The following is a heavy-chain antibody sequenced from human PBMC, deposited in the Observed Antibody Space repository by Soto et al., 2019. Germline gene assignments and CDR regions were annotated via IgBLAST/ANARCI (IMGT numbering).Heavy chain of an antibody. CDR2: INHSGST. D-gene: IGHD3-10*01. J-gene: IGHJ6*02. CDR1: GGSFSGYY. CDR3: ARIRKVTMVRGVIRSYGMDV. Sequence: PSETLSLTCAVYGGSFSGYYWSWIRQPPGKGLERIGEINHSGSTNYNPSLKSRVTISVDTSKNQFSLKLSSVTAADTAVYYCARIRKVTMVRGVIRSYGMDVWGQGTTVT. V-gene: IGHV4-34*01.